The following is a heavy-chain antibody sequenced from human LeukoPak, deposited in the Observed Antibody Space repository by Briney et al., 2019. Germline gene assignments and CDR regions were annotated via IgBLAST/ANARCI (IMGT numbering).Heavy chain of an antibody. CDR2: IYYSGST. CDR3: ATYYYYYGMDV. J-gene: IGHJ6*02. V-gene: IGHV4-61*10. CDR1: GDSINNNNYY. Sequence: PSETLSLTCAVSGDSINNNNYYWTWIRQPAGKGLEWIGYIYYSGSTNYNPSLKSRVTISVDTSKNQFSLKLSSVTAADTAVYYCATYYYYYGMDVWGQGTTVTVSS.